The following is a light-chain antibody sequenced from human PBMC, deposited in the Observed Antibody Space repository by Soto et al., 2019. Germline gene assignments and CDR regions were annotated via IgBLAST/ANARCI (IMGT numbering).Light chain of an antibody. Sequence: EIVLMQSPGTLSLSPGEGATLSCRASHSVNSHYLAWYQQKPGQAPRLLIYGASTRATGIPARFSGSGSETDFTLTISSLEPEDSAVYYCQQRNVWPPVTFGQGTRLEIK. J-gene: IGKJ5*01. CDR2: GAS. CDR1: HSVNSHY. V-gene: IGKV3-11*01. CDR3: QQRNVWPPVT.